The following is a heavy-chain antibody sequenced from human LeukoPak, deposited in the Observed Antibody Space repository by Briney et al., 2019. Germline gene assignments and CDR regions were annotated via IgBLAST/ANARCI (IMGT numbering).Heavy chain of an antibody. Sequence: GGSLRLSCAASEFTFSAYPRHWLRQRPGKGLESLAVISHDASETYYANSVKGRFTISRDNSKDTLYLQMASLRGEDTAVYYCARAQRDGYNQIDYWGQGTLVVVSS. CDR3: ARAQRDGYNQIDY. D-gene: IGHD5-24*01. J-gene: IGHJ4*02. CDR1: EFTFSAYP. CDR2: ISHDASET. V-gene: IGHV3-30*04.